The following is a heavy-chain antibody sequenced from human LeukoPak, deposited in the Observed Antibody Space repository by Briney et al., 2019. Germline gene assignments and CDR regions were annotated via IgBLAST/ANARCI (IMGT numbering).Heavy chain of an antibody. V-gene: IGHV3-20*01. CDR1: GFTFSDYN. Sequence: PGGSLRLSCAASGFTFSDYNMRWIRQAPGKGLEWVSGINWNGGSTGYADSVKGRFTISRDNAKNSLYLQMNSLRAEDTALYHCARDLHPFGAAADAFDIWGQGTMVTVSS. D-gene: IGHD3-10*01. CDR2: INWNGGST. J-gene: IGHJ3*02. CDR3: ARDLHPFGAAADAFDI.